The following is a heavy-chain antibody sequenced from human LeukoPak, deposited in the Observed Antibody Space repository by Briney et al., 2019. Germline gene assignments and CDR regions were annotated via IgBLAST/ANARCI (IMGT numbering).Heavy chain of an antibody. CDR3: ARYESSAYGIDV. V-gene: IGHV4-39*01. Sequence: PSETLSLTCTVSGGSISSSSSYWGWIRQPPGMRLEWIGSIYYSGSTYYNPSLKSRVTISVDTSKNQFSLKVSSVAAADTAVYYCARYESSAYGIDVWGRGTLVTVSS. J-gene: IGHJ2*01. CDR1: GGSISSSSSY. D-gene: IGHD3-22*01. CDR2: IYYSGST.